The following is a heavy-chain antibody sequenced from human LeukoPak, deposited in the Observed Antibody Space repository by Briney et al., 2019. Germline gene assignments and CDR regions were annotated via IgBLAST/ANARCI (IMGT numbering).Heavy chain of an antibody. V-gene: IGHV1-69*05. D-gene: IGHD1-26*01. CDR2: IIPIFGTA. Sequence: SVKVSRKASGGTFSSYAISWVRQAPGQGLECMGRIIPIFGTANYAQKFQGRVTITTDESTSTAYMELSSLRSEDTAVYYCGVSTDGSNYYFDYCGQGTLVTVSS. J-gene: IGHJ4*02. CDR3: GVSTDGSNYYFDY. CDR1: GGTFSSYA.